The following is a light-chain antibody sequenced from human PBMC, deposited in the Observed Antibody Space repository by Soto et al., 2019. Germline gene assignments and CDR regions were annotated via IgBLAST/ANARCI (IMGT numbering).Light chain of an antibody. CDR3: QQYDNWPFT. Sequence: EIVMTQSPATLSVSPGERATLSCRASQSVSSNLAWYQQKRGQAPRLLIYGASTRATDIPARFSGSGSGTEFTLTISSLQSEDFAVYYCQQYDNWPFTFGPGTKVDIK. CDR1: QSVSSN. J-gene: IGKJ3*01. CDR2: GAS. V-gene: IGKV3-15*01.